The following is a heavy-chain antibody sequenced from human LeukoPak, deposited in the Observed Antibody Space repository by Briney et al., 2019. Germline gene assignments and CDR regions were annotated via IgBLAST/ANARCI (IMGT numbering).Heavy chain of an antibody. Sequence: SETVSLTCTVSGDSISTYYWSWIRQPPGKGVECIGYIHYSGSTNYNPSLKSRVTLSLYTSKNQFSLNLRSVTAADTGVYYCARMRGDYVVDSWGQGTLVTVSS. CDR3: ARMRGDYVVDS. J-gene: IGHJ5*01. V-gene: IGHV4-59*01. D-gene: IGHD4-17*01. CDR1: GDSISTYY. CDR2: IHYSGST.